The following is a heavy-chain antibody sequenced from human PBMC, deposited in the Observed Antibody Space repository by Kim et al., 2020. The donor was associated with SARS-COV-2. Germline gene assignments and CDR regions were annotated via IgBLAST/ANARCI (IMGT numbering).Heavy chain of an antibody. Sequence: GGSLRLSCAASGFTFSTYSMNWVRQAPGKGLECVSSISSSSSYIYYADSVKGRFTISRDNAKNSLYLQMDSLRAEDTAVYYCARDGLVTTVRTVDYWGQGTLVTVSS. V-gene: IGHV3-21*01. CDR2: ISSSSSYI. CDR3: ARDGLVTTVRTVDY. D-gene: IGHD4-17*01. J-gene: IGHJ4*02. CDR1: GFTFSTYS.